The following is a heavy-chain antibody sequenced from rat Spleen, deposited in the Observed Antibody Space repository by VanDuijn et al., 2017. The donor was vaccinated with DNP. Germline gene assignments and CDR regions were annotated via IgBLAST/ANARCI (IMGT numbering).Heavy chain of an antibody. V-gene: IGHV5-7*01. CDR1: RITFSDHN. CDR3: AGLPPPTRGPFDY. Sequence: EVQLVESGGGLVQPGRSLKLSCEVSRITFSDHNMAWVRQAPKKSLEWVATISSDGRDTYYRDSVKGRFTISRDNAKSTLYFQMDSLRSEDTATYYCAGLPPPTRGPFDYWGQGVMVTVSS. CDR2: ISSDGRDT. D-gene: IGHD1-4*01. J-gene: IGHJ2*01.